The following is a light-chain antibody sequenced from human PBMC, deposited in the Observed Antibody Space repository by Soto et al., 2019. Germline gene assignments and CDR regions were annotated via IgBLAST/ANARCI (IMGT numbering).Light chain of an antibody. Sequence: EIVLAQSPGTLSLSPGERAILSCRASQTISSNYLAWYQQKPGQAPRLLIYGASSRATGIPDRFSGTGSGTDFALTISRLETDDSAVYYCQQYGGSPFTFGPGTKVDIK. J-gene: IGKJ3*01. CDR3: QQYGGSPFT. CDR1: QTISSNY. V-gene: IGKV3-20*01. CDR2: GAS.